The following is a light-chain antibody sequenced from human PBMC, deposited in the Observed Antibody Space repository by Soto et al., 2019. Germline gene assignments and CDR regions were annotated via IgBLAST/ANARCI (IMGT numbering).Light chain of an antibody. CDR3: QKYDSVPWS. Sequence: DIQMIQSPTSLSASVGDRVTITCRASQGIGYNLAWYQQKPGKVPKVLIYTASTLHSGVPSRFSGSGSGTEFTLTINSLQPEDVATYFCQKYDSVPWSFGQGTKVDIK. J-gene: IGKJ1*01. CDR1: QGIGYN. CDR2: TAS. V-gene: IGKV1-27*01.